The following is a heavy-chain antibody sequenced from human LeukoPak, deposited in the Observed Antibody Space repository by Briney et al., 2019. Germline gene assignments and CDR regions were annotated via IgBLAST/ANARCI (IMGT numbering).Heavy chain of an antibody. V-gene: IGHV3-53*01. D-gene: IGHD3-10*01. CDR1: GFTVSSNY. CDR2: IYSGGST. J-gene: IGHJ4*02. Sequence: GGSLRLSCAASGFTVSSNYMSWVRQAPGKGLEWVSVIYSGGSTYYADSVKGRFTISRDNARNSLYLQMNSLRAEDTAVYYCARLQYSFLYGSGSYGVDYWGQGTLATVSS. CDR3: ARLQYSFLYGSGSYGVDY.